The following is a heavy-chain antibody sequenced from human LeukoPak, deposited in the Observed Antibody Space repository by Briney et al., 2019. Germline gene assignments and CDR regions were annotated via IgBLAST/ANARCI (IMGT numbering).Heavy chain of an antibody. V-gene: IGHV3-73*01. D-gene: IGHD1-26*01. Sequence: GGSLRLPCAASGFTFSGSAMHWVRQASGKGLEWVGRIRSKANSYATAYAASVKGRFTISRDDSKNTAYLQMNSLKTEDTAVYYCTRLNSGWSGNWFDPWGQGTLVTVSS. CDR2: IRSKANSYAT. CDR1: GFTFSGSA. J-gene: IGHJ5*02. CDR3: TRLNSGWSGNWFDP.